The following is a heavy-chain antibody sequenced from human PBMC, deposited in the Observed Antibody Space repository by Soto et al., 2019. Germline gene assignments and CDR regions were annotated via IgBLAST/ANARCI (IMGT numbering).Heavy chain of an antibody. V-gene: IGHV1-58*02. Sequence: SVKVSCKASGFTFTSSAMQWVRQARGQRLEWIGWIVVGSGNTNYAQKFQERVTITRDMSTSTAYMELSSLRSEDTAVYYCAALPSYSSSWYFYYGMDVWGQGTTVTVS. D-gene: IGHD6-13*01. CDR3: AALPSYSSSWYFYYGMDV. CDR2: IVVGSGNT. CDR1: GFTFTSSA. J-gene: IGHJ6*02.